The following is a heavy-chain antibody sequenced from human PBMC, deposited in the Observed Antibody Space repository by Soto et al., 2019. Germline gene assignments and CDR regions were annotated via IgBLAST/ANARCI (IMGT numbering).Heavy chain of an antibody. D-gene: IGHD2-2*01. Sequence: ASVKGSCKASGYTFTCYYMHWVRQAPGQGLEWMGWINPNSGGTNYAQKFQGWVTMTRDMSISTAYMELSRLRSDDTAVYYCARAARYQPLLDYWGQGTLVTVSS. CDR1: GYTFTCYY. V-gene: IGHV1-2*04. CDR3: ARAARYQPLLDY. CDR2: INPNSGGT. J-gene: IGHJ4*02.